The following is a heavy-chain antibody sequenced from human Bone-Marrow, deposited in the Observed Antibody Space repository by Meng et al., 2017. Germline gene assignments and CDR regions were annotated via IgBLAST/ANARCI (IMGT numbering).Heavy chain of an antibody. CDR1: GFTFDDYG. Sequence: GESLKISCAASGFTFDDYGMSWVRQAPGKGLEWVSGINWNGGSTGYADSVKGRFTISRDNAKNSLYLQMNSLRAEDTALYYCARDSYCSGGSCYLPLDYWGQRTLVTVSS. D-gene: IGHD2-15*01. J-gene: IGHJ4*02. CDR2: INWNGGST. CDR3: ARDSYCSGGSCYLPLDY. V-gene: IGHV3-20*04.